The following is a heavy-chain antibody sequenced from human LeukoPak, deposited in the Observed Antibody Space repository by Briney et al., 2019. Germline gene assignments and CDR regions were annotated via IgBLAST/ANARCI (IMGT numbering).Heavy chain of an antibody. CDR1: GGSISSSSYY. D-gene: IGHD6-13*01. Sequence: SETLSLTCTVSGGSISSSSYYWGWIRQPPGKGLEWIGSIYYSGSTHYNPSLKSRVTISVDTSKNHFSLQMISVTAADTAMYYCATATVAAAGRGWFDPWGQGALVTVSS. V-gene: IGHV4-39*02. CDR2: IYYSGST. J-gene: IGHJ5*02. CDR3: ATATVAAAGRGWFDP.